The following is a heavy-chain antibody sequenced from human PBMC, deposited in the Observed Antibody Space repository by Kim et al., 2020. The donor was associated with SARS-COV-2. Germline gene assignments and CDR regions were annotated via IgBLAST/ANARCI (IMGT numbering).Heavy chain of an antibody. D-gene: IGHD3-3*01. CDR3: APGGRFLEWLFDY. V-gene: IGHV3-23*01. J-gene: IGHJ4*02. CDR2: ISGSGGST. Sequence: GGSLRLSCAASGFTFSSYAMSWVRQAPGKGLEWVSAISGSGGSTSYADSVKGRFSISRDTSKNTLYLQMNSLRAEDTAVYYCAPGGRFLEWLFDYWGQGTLVTVSS. CDR1: GFTFSSYA.